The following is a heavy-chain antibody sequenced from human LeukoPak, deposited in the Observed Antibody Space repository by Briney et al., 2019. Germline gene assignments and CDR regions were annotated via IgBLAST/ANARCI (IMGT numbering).Heavy chain of an antibody. Sequence: ASVKVSCKASGYTFTGYYMHWVRQAPGQGLEWMGWINPNSGGTNYAQKFQDRVTMIRDTSISTAYMELSRLRSDDTAVYYCASPFDTAMVYDFDYWGRGTLVTVSS. V-gene: IGHV1-2*02. CDR2: INPNSGGT. J-gene: IGHJ4*02. D-gene: IGHD5-18*01. CDR3: ASPFDTAMVYDFDY. CDR1: GYTFTGYY.